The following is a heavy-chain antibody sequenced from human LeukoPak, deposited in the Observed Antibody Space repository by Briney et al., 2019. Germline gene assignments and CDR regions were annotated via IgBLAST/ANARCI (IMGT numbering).Heavy chain of an antibody. CDR1: GGTFSSYA. V-gene: IGHV1-69*04. Sequence: ASVKVSCKASGGTFSSYAISWVRQAPGQGLEWMGRIIPILGIANYAQKFQGRVTMTRNTSISTAYMELSSLRSEDTAVYYCATTYYDFWSGYYLDAFDIWGQGTMVTVSS. D-gene: IGHD3-3*01. J-gene: IGHJ3*02. CDR3: ATTYYDFWSGYYLDAFDI. CDR2: IIPILGIA.